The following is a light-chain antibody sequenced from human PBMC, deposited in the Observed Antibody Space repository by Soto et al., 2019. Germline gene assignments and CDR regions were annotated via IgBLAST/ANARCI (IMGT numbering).Light chain of an antibody. J-gene: IGKJ4*01. V-gene: IGKV3-15*01. CDR1: QVFVDP. Sequence: TQSQPTLPFSPGEAVTLLAGASQVFVDPLAWYQHKPGQTPRLLIYDTSARATGVPARFSGSRSGPEFTLTINSLQSEDFAIYYCQRYNNWPLTFGGGTKVESK. CDR3: QRYNNWPLT. CDR2: DTS.